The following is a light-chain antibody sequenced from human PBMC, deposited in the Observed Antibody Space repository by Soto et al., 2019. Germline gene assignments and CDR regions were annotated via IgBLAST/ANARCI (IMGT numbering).Light chain of an antibody. CDR2: GAT. CDR3: QQYRSWPRP. V-gene: IGKV3-15*01. J-gene: IGKJ1*01. CDR1: QNVLSD. Sequence: EILLTQSPATLSVSPGETATLSCRASQNVLSDLAWYQQKPGQAPRLLVYGATTRATDAPAKFRGRGSGTEFSLTISSLQSEDSATYYCQQYRSWPRPFGQGTKVDIK.